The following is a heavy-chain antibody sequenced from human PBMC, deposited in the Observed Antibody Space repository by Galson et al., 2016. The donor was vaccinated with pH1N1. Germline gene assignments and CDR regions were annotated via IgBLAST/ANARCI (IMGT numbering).Heavy chain of an antibody. CDR1: GFTFTNAW. J-gene: IGHJ3*02. CDR2: IKRKIDGETT. V-gene: IGHV3-15*01. Sequence: SLRLSCAASGFTFTNAWMSWVRQAPGKGLERVGRIKRKIDGETTDYTAPVKGRFTISRYDSQKTLFLQMNSLKTEDTAVYYGTTGRLGYCSGGDCYPYDAFDIWGQGTMVIVSS. D-gene: IGHD2-15*01. CDR3: TTGRLGYCSGGDCYPYDAFDI.